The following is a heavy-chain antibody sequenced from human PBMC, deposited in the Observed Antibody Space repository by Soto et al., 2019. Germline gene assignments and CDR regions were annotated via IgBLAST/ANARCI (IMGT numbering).Heavy chain of an antibody. Sequence: GASVKVSSKASGGTLSSYTISWVRQAPGQGLEWMGRIIPILGIANYAQKFQGRATITAGKSTSTAYMELSSLRSEDTAVYYCARFSLHGDPDYWGQGTLVTVSS. CDR3: ARFSLHGDPDY. CDR2: IIPILGIA. CDR1: GGTLSSYT. J-gene: IGHJ4*02. D-gene: IGHD4-17*01. V-gene: IGHV1-69*02.